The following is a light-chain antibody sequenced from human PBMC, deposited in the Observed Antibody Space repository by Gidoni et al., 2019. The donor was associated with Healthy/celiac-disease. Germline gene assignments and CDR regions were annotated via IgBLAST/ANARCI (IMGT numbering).Light chain of an antibody. Sequence: EIVLTQSPAPLSLSPGERATLSCRASQSVSSYVAWYQQKPGQAPRLLIYDASNRATGIPARFSGSGSGTDFTLTISSLEPEDFAVYYCQQRSNWPLTFGQGTRLEIK. V-gene: IGKV3-11*01. CDR1: QSVSSY. J-gene: IGKJ5*01. CDR3: QQRSNWPLT. CDR2: DAS.